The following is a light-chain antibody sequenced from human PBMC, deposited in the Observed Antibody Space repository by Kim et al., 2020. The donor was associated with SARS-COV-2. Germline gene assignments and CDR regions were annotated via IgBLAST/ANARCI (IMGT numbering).Light chain of an antibody. CDR3: AAWDDSLSGRV. V-gene: IGLV1-47*01. CDR2: RNN. J-gene: IGLJ3*02. CDR1: SSNIERNY. Sequence: GQRVTISCSGSSSNIERNYVYWYQQVPGTAPKVLIYRNNEQPSGVPGRFTAAKSGTSASLAISGLRSEDEADYYCAAWDDSLSGRVFGGGTKLTVL.